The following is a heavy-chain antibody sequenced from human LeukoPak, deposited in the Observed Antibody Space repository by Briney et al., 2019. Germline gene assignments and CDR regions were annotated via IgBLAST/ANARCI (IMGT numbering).Heavy chain of an antibody. V-gene: IGHV4-39*01. D-gene: IGHD3-10*01. Sequence: SETLSLTCTVSGDSISSRSYYWGWIRQPPGKGLEWIGSIYYSGSTYYNPSLKSRVTISVNTSKNQFSLKLSSGTAADTAVYYCAGAITMVRGDPFDPWGQGTLVTVSS. CDR3: AGAITMVRGDPFDP. CDR2: IYYSGST. CDR1: GDSISSRSYY. J-gene: IGHJ5*02.